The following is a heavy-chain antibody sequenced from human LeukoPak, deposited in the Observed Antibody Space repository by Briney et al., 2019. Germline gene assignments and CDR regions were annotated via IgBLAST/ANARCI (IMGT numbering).Heavy chain of an antibody. D-gene: IGHD5-18*01. CDR2: IRGIDGST. CDR1: GFTFRIYA. J-gene: IGHJ4*02. CDR3: ARADEDGYGFFGFDY. Sequence: GGSLRLSCAASGFTFRIYAMNWVRQAPGKGLEWVSSIRGIDGSTYYADSVKGRFTISRDNSKNTVYLQMNSLRAEDTALYYCARADEDGYGFFGFDYWGQGTLVTVSS. V-gene: IGHV3-23*01.